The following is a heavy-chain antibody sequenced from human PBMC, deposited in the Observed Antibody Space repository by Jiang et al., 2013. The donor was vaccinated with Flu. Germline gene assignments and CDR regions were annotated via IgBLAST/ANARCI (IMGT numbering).Heavy chain of an antibody. V-gene: IGHV3-64D*08. CDR3: VKGGQQQGPLWSSYYYYGMDV. CDR2: ISSNGGST. Sequence: VQLVESGGGLVQPGGSLRLSCSASGFTFSSYAMHWVRQAPGKGLEYVSAISSNGGSTYYADSVKGRFTISRDNSKNTLYLQMSSLRAEDTAVYYCVKGGQQQGPLWSSYYYYGMDVWGQGTTVTVSS. J-gene: IGHJ6*02. D-gene: IGHD6-13*01. CDR1: GFTFSSYA.